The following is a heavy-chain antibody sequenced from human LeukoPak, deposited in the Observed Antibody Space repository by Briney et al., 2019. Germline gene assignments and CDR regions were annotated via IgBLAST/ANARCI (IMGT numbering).Heavy chain of an antibody. J-gene: IGHJ4*02. V-gene: IGHV3-23*01. CDR3: AKGGMVQGVKRFQFDY. D-gene: IGHD3-10*01. CDR2: ISGSGGST. Sequence: PGGSLRLSCAASGFTFSSYAMSCVRQAPGKGLEWVSAISGSGGSTYYADSVKGRFIISRDNSKNTLYLQMNSLRAEDTAVYYCAKGGMVQGVKRFQFDYWGQGTLVTVSS. CDR1: GFTFSSYA.